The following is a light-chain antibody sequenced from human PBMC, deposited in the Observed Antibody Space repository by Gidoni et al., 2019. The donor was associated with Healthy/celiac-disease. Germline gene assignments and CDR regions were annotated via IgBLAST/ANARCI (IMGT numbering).Light chain of an antibody. CDR2: AAS. CDR1: QGISSH. Sequence: AIRMTQSPSSFPASTGDRVTITCRASQGISSHLAWYQQKPGKAPKLLIYAASTLQSGVPSRFSGSGSGTDFTLTISCLQSEDFATYYCQQYYSYPQYTFGQGTKLEIK. V-gene: IGKV1-8*01. CDR3: QQYYSYPQYT. J-gene: IGKJ2*01.